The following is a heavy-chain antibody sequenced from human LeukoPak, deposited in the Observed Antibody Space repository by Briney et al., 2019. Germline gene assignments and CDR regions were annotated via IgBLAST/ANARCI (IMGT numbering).Heavy chain of an antibody. Sequence: PGRSLRLSCAASGFTFDDYAMHWVRQAPGKGLEWVAGITWNSDNIDYAESVRGRFTISRDNAKNSLYLEMNSLRLEDTALYCVKESEDSSGWATRYYFDYWGQGSLVTVSS. V-gene: IGHV3-9*01. J-gene: IGHJ4*02. CDR2: ITWNSDNI. D-gene: IGHD6-19*01. CDR1: GFTFDDYA. CDR3: VKESEDSSGWATRYYFDY.